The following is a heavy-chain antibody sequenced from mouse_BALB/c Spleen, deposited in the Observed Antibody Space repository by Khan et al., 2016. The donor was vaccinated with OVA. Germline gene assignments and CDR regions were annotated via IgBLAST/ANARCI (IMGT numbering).Heavy chain of an antibody. J-gene: IGHJ3*01. D-gene: IGHD2-4*01. CDR2: IWSAGST. CDR1: GFSLPNYS. V-gene: IGHV2-2*02. Sequence: QVQLKQSGPGLVQPSQSLSITCTVSGFSLPNYSVHWVRQSPGKGLEWLGVIWSAGSTDYNEAFIYRLTISKDNSRSQVFFKMNNLQPNDTAIYYCARRGYDYGRGALFAYWGQGTLVTVSA. CDR3: ARRGYDYGRGALFAY.